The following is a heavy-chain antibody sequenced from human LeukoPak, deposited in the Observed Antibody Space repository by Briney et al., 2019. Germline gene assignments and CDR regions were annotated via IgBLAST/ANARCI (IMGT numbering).Heavy chain of an antibody. CDR2: ISWNSGSI. J-gene: IGHJ4*02. Sequence: PGGSLRLSCAASGFTFDDYAMHWVRQAPGKGLEWVSGISWNSGSIGYADSVKGRFTISRDNAKNSLYLQMNSLRAEDTALYYCAKDTGIAVAGTIDYWGQGTLVTVSS. CDR1: GFTFDDYA. V-gene: IGHV3-9*01. D-gene: IGHD6-19*01. CDR3: AKDTGIAVAGTIDY.